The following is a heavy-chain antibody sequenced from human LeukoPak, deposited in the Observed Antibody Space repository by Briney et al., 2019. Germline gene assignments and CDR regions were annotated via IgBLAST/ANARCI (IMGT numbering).Heavy chain of an antibody. Sequence: GGSLRLSCAASGFTFSSYAMSWVRQAPGKGLEWVSAISGSGGSTYYADSVKGRFTISRDNSKNTLYLQMNSLRAEDTAVYYCAKDQGLQVWPSRYGLDVWGQGTTVTVSS. CDR2: ISGSGGST. CDR3: AKDQGLQVWPSRYGLDV. D-gene: IGHD5-18*01. V-gene: IGHV3-23*01. CDR1: GFTFSSYA. J-gene: IGHJ6*02.